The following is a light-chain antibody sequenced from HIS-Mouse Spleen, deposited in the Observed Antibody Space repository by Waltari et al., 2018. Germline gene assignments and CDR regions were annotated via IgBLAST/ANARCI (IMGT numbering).Light chain of an antibody. CDR3: SSYAGSNNYV. V-gene: IGLV2-8*01. CDR1: SSDVGGYNY. Sequence: QSALTQPPSASGSPGQSVTISCTGTSSDVGGYNYVSWYQQHPGKAPKLMIYEVSKRPSGVPDRFSGSKSGNTALLTVSGLQAEDEADYYCSSYAGSNNYVFGTGTKVTVL. J-gene: IGLJ1*01. CDR2: EVS.